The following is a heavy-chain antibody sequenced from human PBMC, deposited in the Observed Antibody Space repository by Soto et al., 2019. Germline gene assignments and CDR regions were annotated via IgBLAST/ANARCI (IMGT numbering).Heavy chain of an antibody. Sequence: GGSPRFSCAASGFRSGHYYMSWVRQAPGKGLERVAYISTINSVTNYADAVKGRFTSARDNAKNSLYLQMNSLRAEDTAVYYCARDQTGDYVYYYYGMDVWGQGTTVTVSS. CDR3: ARDQTGDYVYYYYGMDV. J-gene: IGHJ6*02. D-gene: IGHD4-17*01. CDR2: ISTINSVT. CDR1: GFRSGHYY. V-gene: IGHV3-11*06.